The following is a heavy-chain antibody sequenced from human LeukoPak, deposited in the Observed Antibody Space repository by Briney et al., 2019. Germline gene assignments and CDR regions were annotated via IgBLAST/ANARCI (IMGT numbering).Heavy chain of an antibody. D-gene: IGHD3-3*01. V-gene: IGHV1-69*06. Sequence: GASVKVSCKASGGTFSSYAISWVRQAPGQGLEWMGGIIPIFGTANYAQKFQGRVTITADKSTSTAYMELSSLRSEDTAEYYCARVADFWSGANRNGYYMDVWGKGTAVTVSS. CDR3: ARVADFWSGANRNGYYMDV. CDR2: IIPIFGTA. J-gene: IGHJ6*03. CDR1: GGTFSSYA.